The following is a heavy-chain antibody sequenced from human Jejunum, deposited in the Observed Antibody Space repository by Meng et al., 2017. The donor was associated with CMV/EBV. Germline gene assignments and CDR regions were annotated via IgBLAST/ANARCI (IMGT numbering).Heavy chain of an antibody. CDR2: IRSSSDDK. CDR3: ARGWTVSRYLEWLSRPMDV. Sequence: SYSWNWVRQAPGKGLEWVSSIRSSSDDKYYADSVKGRFTISRDSTKKSLYLQMNSLGVDDTGVYYCARGWTVSRYLEWLSRPMDVWGQGTTVTVSS. CDR1: SYS. D-gene: IGHD3-3*01. V-gene: IGHV3-21*01. J-gene: IGHJ6*02.